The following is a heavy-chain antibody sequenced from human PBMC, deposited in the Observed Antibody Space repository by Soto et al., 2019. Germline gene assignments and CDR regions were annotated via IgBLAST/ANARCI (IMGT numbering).Heavy chain of an antibody. CDR3: GRGGRIVAAASVD. CDR2: INSDGSST. V-gene: IGHV3-74*01. CDR1: GLTFSNYW. J-gene: IGHJ4*02. Sequence: EVQLVESGGSLVQPGGSLRLSCAVSGLTFSNYWMNWVRQAPGKGLVWVSRINSDGSSTDYADSVKGRFTISRDNARNTLYLEMHSLRAEDTALYYCGRGGRIVAAASVDWGQGTLVTVSS. D-gene: IGHD6-25*01.